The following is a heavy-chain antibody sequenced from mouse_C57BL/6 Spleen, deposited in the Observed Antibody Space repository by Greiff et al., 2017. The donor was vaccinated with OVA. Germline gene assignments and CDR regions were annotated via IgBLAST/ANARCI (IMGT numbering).Heavy chain of an antibody. J-gene: IGHJ3*01. CDR2: INPNNGGT. V-gene: IGHV1-18*01. CDR3: ARRTTVVDEFAY. Sequence: EVQLQQSGPELVKPGASVKIPCKASGYTFPDYNMDWVKQSHGKSLEWIGDINPNNGGTIYNQKFKGKATLTVDKSSSTAYMELRSLTSEDTAVYYCARRTTVVDEFAYWGKGTLVTVAA. D-gene: IGHD1-1*01. CDR1: GYTFPDYN.